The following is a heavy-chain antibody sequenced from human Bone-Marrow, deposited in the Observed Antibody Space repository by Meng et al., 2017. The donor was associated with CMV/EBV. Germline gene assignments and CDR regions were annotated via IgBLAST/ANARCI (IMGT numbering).Heavy chain of an antibody. J-gene: IGHJ4*02. D-gene: IGHD2-2*01. CDR2: ISYVGSNK. Sequence: GGSLRLSCAVSGFTFSTYAMHWVRQAPGKGLEWVAVISYVGSNKYYADSVKGRFTISRDNAKNSLYLQMNSLRAEDTAVYYCARDPRVKSYVVVPAASDYWGQGTMVTVSS. CDR3: ARDPRVKSYVVVPAASDY. CDR1: GFTFSTYA. V-gene: IGHV3-30-3*01.